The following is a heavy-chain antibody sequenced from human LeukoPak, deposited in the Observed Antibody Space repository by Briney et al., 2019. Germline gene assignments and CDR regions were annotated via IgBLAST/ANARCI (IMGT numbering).Heavy chain of an antibody. J-gene: IGHJ3*02. CDR3: ARGVWDLVPAAPGAFDI. D-gene: IGHD2-2*01. CDR2: IYSGGST. Sequence: GGSLRLSCAASGFTVSSNYMSWVRQAPGKGLEWVSVIYSGGSTYYADSVKGRFTVSRDNAKNSLYLQMNSLRAEDTAVYYCARGVWDLVPAAPGAFDIWGQGTMVTVSS. V-gene: IGHV3-53*01. CDR1: GFTVSSNY.